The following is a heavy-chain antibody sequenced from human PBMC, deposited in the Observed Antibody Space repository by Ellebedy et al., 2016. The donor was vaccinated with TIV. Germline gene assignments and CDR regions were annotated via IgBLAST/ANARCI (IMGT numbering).Heavy chain of an antibody. CDR2: INHSGST. V-gene: IGHV4-34*01. D-gene: IGHD4-11*01. CDR1: GGSFSGYY. Sequence: SETLSLXCAVYGGSFSGYYWSWIRQPPGKGLEWIGEINHSGSTNYNPSLKSRVTISVDTSKNQFSLKLSSVTAADTAVYYCARDSDSNYPGDAFDIWGQGTMVTVSS. CDR3: ARDSDSNYPGDAFDI. J-gene: IGHJ3*02.